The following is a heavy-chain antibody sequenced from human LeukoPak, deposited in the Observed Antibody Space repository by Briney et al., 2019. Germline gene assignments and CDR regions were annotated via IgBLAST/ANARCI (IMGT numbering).Heavy chain of an antibody. J-gene: IGHJ4*02. CDR1: GGSISSYY. D-gene: IGHD1/OR15-1a*01. Sequence: SETLSLTCTVSGGSISSYYWSWIRQPPGKGLEGIGYIYYSVSTNYNPSLKNRVTISVDTSKNQFSLNLSSVTAADTAVYYCARVGTTMNFDYWGQGTLVTVSS. CDR3: ARVGTTMNFDY. V-gene: IGHV4-59*01. CDR2: IYYSVST.